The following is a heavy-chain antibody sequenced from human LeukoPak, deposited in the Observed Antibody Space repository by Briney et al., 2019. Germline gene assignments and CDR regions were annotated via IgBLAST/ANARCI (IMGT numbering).Heavy chain of an antibody. J-gene: IGHJ4*02. Sequence: GESLQISCKGSGYSFSNYWIAWVRQMPGKGLEWMGIIYPGDSNSKYSPSFQGQVTISADKSSRTAYLQWSSLKASDTAIYYCARRVRDVSSSWGYFDYWGQGTLVPVSS. D-gene: IGHD6-13*01. CDR3: ARRVRDVSSSWGYFDY. V-gene: IGHV5-51*01. CDR2: IYPGDSNS. CDR1: GYSFSNYW.